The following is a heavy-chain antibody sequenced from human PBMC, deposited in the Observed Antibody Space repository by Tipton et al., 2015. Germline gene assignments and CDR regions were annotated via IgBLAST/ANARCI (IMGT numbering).Heavy chain of an antibody. Sequence: SLRLSCAASGFTFSSYAMSWVRQAPGKGLEWVSAISGSGGSTYYADSVKGRFTISRDNAKKSLYLQMNSLRAEDTAVFYCARDPRGVSYYSDTYGPRIGGQGTLVTVSS. J-gene: IGHJ4*02. CDR2: ISGSGGST. D-gene: IGHD3-22*01. V-gene: IGHV3-23*01. CDR1: GFTFSSYA. CDR3: ARDPRGVSYYSDTYGPRI.